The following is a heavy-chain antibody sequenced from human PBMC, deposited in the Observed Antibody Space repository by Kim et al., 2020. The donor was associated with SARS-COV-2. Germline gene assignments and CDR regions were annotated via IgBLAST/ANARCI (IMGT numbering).Heavy chain of an antibody. CDR2: IKQDGNQK. CDR3: ARVGDLYSSGKDAFDI. D-gene: IGHD6-19*01. J-gene: IGHJ3*02. Sequence: GSLRLSCAASGFTFSSYWMTWVRQAPGKGLEWVANIKQDGNQKYYVDSVKGRFTISRDNAKNSLYLQMNSLRAEDTAVYYCARVGDLYSSGKDAFDIWG. CDR1: GFTFSSYW. V-gene: IGHV3-7*01.